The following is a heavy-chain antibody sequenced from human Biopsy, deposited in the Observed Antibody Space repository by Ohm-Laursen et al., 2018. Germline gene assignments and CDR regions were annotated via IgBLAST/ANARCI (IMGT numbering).Heavy chain of an antibody. CDR2: IWYDGTDK. CDR1: GFTFSGYG. V-gene: IGHV3-33*01. CDR3: ARDRYYGSENYFSHYNMDV. J-gene: IGHJ6*03. Sequence: SLRVSCSAAGFTFSGYGMHWVRPAPGRGLAWVAVIWYDGTDKFYVDSVKGRFTISRDNSKNTLYLHMNSLRAADTAVYYFARDRYYGSENYFSHYNMDVWGQGTTVTVSS. D-gene: IGHD3-10*01.